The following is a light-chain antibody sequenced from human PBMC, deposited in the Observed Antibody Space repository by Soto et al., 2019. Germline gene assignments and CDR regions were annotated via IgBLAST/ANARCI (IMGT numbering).Light chain of an antibody. J-gene: IGLJ2*01. CDR3: QSYDSSLSGYVV. CDR2: GNS. Sequence: QSVLTQPPSVSGAPGQRVTISCTGSRSNIGAGYDVHWYQQLPGTAPKLLIYGNSNRPSGVPDRFSGSKSGTPASLAITGLQAEDEADYYCQSYDSSLSGYVVFGGGTKLTVL. V-gene: IGLV1-40*01. CDR1: RSNIGAGYD.